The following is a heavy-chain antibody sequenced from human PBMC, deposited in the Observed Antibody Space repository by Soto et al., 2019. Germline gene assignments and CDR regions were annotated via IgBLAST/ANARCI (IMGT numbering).Heavy chain of an antibody. CDR2: ISGSGGST. J-gene: IGHJ4*02. V-gene: IGHV3-23*01. CDR3: AKDHQITIFGVVIIQPLGY. D-gene: IGHD3-3*01. CDR1: GFTFSSYA. Sequence: GGSVRLSCAASGFTFSSYAMSWVRQAPGRGLEWVSAISGSGGSTYYADSVKGRFTISRDNSKNTLYLQMNSLRAEDTAVYYCAKDHQITIFGVVIIQPLGYWGQGTLVTVSS.